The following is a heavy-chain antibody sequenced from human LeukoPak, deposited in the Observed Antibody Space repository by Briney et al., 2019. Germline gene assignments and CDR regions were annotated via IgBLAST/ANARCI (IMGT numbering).Heavy chain of an antibody. CDR2: IYRGGST. J-gene: IGHJ4*02. CDR3: ARGLNTYDSSGFYLF. V-gene: IGHV3-53*01. D-gene: IGHD3-22*01. Sequence: GGSLRLSCAVSGFTFSSYGIHWVRQAPGKGLEWVSIIYRGGSTHYADSVKGRFTISRDNSKNTVYLQMNSLRAEDTAVYYCARGLNTYDSSGFYLFWGQGTLVTVSS. CDR1: GFTFSSYG.